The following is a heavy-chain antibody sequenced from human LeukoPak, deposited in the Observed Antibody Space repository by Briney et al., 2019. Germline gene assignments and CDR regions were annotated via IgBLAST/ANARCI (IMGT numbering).Heavy chain of an antibody. CDR1: GGSISSYY. Sequence: SETLSLTCTASGGSISSYYWSWIRQPPGKGLEWIGYIYYSGSTNYNSSLKSRVIISVDTSKNQISLNLTSVTAADTAVYYCARHTYYHSSGYYYHWFDPWGQGTLVTVSS. D-gene: IGHD3-22*01. CDR3: ARHTYYHSSGYYYHWFDP. J-gene: IGHJ5*02. CDR2: IYYSGST. V-gene: IGHV4-59*08.